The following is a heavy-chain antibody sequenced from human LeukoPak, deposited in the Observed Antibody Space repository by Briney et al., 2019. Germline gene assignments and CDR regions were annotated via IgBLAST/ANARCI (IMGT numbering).Heavy chain of an antibody. J-gene: IGHJ4*02. V-gene: IGHV3-9*01. D-gene: IGHD6-6*01. Sequence: PGGSLRLSCAASGFTFDDYAMHWVRQGRGKGLEWVSSISWNSGNIGYADSVKGRFTISRDNAKNYLYLQVNSLRTEDTAFYYCAKDIQYSSSGIDYWGQGALVTVSS. CDR3: AKDIQYSSSGIDY. CDR1: GFTFDDYA. CDR2: ISWNSGNI.